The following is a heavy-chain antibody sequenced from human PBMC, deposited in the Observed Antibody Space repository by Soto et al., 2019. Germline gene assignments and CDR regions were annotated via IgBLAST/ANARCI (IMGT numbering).Heavy chain of an antibody. Sequence: SDTLSLTCTVSGGSISVYYWSWIRQPPGKGLEWIGYIYYSGSTNYNPSLKSRVTISVDTSKNQFSLKLSSVTAADTAVYYCARAADGWSGYLNWFDPWGQGTLVTVS. CDR3: ARAADGWSGYLNWFDP. V-gene: IGHV4-59*01. CDR1: GGSISVYY. J-gene: IGHJ5*02. CDR2: IYYSGST. D-gene: IGHD3-3*01.